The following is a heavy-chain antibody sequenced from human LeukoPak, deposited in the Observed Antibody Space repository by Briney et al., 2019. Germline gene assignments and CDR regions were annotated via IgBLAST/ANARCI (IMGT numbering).Heavy chain of an antibody. D-gene: IGHD3-10*01. CDR1: GYTFNDYD. J-gene: IGHJ6*02. CDR2: INTNTGNP. CDR3: ARDPWVRGVIPRGLGMDV. Sequence: ASVKVSCKTSGYTFNDYDINWVRQAPGQGLEWMGWINTNTGNPTYAQGFTGRFVFSLDTSVSTAYLQISSLKAEDTAVYYCARDPWVRGVIPRGLGMDVWGQGTTVTVSS. V-gene: IGHV7-4-1*02.